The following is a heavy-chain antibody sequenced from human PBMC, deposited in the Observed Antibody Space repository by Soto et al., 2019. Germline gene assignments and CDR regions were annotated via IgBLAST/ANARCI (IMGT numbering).Heavy chain of an antibody. CDR2: TNQDGSEK. CDR1: EGTVIRDW. CDR3: SGGGGDGF. J-gene: IGHJ4*02. Sequence: EVHLVESGGGLVQTGGSLRLSCAIFEGTVIRDWMNWVRQAPGKGLEWVAHTNQDGSEKYYVDSVKGRFTISRDNDKNSLYGHMDSLRAEGTAMYYCSGGGGDGFWGQGTLGTVSA. D-gene: IGHD3-16*01. V-gene: IGHV3-7*04.